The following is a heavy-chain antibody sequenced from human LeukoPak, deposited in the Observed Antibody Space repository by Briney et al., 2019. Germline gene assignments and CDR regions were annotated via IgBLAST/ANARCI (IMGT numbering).Heavy chain of an antibody. CDR3: ARALIVYYYDSSGYYPSDAFDI. D-gene: IGHD3-22*01. Sequence: PSETLSLTCTVSGGSISSCYGSWIRQPPGKGLEWIGYIYYSGSTNYNPSLKSRVTISVDTSKNQFSLKLSSVTAADTAVYYCARALIVYYYDSSGYYPSDAFDIWGQGTMVTVSS. CDR1: GGSISSCY. J-gene: IGHJ3*02. V-gene: IGHV4-59*01. CDR2: IYYSGST.